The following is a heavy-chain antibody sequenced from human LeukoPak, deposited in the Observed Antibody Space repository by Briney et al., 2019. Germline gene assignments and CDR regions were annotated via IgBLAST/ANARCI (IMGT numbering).Heavy chain of an antibody. D-gene: IGHD5-18*01. CDR2: ISIGGDSM. CDR3: ARDGIQLWTGAFDY. J-gene: IGHJ4*02. Sequence: GGSLRLSCAASGFTFSTHVMSWVRQAPGRGLEWVSSISIGGDSMNYADSVKGRFTISRDNAKNSLYLQMNSLRDEDTAVYYCARDGIQLWTGAFDYWGQGTLVTVSS. V-gene: IGHV3-48*02. CDR1: GFTFSTHV.